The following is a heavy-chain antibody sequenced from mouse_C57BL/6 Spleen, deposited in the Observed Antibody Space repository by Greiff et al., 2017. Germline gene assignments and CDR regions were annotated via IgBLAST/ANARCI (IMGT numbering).Heavy chain of an antibody. Sequence: VKLQQPGAELVKPGASVKLSCKASGYTFTSYWMQWVKQRPGQGLEWIGEIDPSDSYTNYNQKFKGKATLTVDTSSSTAYMQLSSLTSEDSAVYYCARGRDYYGSSWFAYWGQGTLVTVSA. CDR2: IDPSDSYT. CDR1: GYTFTSYW. D-gene: IGHD1-1*01. V-gene: IGHV1-50*01. J-gene: IGHJ3*01. CDR3: ARGRDYYGSSWFAY.